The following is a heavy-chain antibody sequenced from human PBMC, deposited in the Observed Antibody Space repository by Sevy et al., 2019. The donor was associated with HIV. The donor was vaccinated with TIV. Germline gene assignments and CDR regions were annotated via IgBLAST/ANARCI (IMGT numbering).Heavy chain of an antibody. CDR1: GVTFSSHA. CDR2: ISGHGGST. V-gene: IGHV3-23*01. J-gene: IGHJ4*02. D-gene: IGHD3-22*01. Sequence: GGSLRLSCADSGVTFSSHAMSWVRQAPGKGLEWVSAISGHGGSTYYADSVKGRFTISRDNSNNMVYLEMNSLRAEDTAVYYCAKDSGISDLIVVALRYWGQGTQVTVSS. CDR3: AKDSGISDLIVVALRY.